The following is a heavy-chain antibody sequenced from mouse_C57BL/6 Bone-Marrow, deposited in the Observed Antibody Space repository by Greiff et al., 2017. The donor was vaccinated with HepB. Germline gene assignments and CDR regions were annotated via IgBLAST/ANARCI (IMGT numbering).Heavy chain of an antibody. D-gene: IGHD1-1*01. CDR3: ARSGIYYYGSGAMDY. Sequence: VQLQQPGAELVKPGASVKLSCKASGYTFTSYWMHWVKQRPGQGLEWIGMIHPNSGSTNYNEKFKSKATLTVDKSSSTAYMQLSSLTSEDSAVYFCARSGIYYYGSGAMDYWGQGTSVTVSS. J-gene: IGHJ4*01. V-gene: IGHV1-64*01. CDR1: GYTFTSYW. CDR2: IHPNSGST.